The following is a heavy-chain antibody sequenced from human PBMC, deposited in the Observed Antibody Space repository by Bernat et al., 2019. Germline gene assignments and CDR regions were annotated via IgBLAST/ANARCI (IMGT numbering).Heavy chain of an antibody. CDR2: INPGGGST. CDR1: GYTFTSNY. J-gene: IGHJ4*02. Sequence: QVQLVQSGAEVKNPGASVKVSCKASGYTFTSNYLHWVRQAPGQGLEYMGIINPGGGSTSYAQKFQGRVTMTRDTSTSTVYMELSSLRSEDTAVYYCARGGLSAELERLYYFDYWGRGTLVTVSS. D-gene: IGHD1-1*01. V-gene: IGHV1-46*01. CDR3: ARGGLSAELERLYYFDY.